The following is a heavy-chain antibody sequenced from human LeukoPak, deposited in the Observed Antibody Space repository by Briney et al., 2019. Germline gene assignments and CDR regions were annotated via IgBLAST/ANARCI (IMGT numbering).Heavy chain of an antibody. CDR3: ASIPFVVVPAAEHAFDI. CDR1: GGTFSSYA. V-gene: IGHV1-69*05. Sequence: GASVKVSCNASGGTFSSYAISWVRQAPGQGLEWMGGIIPIFGTANYAQKFQGRVTITTDESTSTAYMELSSLRSDDTAVYYCASIPFVVVPAAEHAFDIWGQGTMVTVSS. D-gene: IGHD2-2*01. J-gene: IGHJ3*02. CDR2: IIPIFGTA.